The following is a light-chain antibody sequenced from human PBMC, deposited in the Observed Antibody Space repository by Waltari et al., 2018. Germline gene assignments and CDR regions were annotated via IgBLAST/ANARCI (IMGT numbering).Light chain of an antibody. J-gene: IGKJ4*01. Sequence: DIQMTLSLSSLSSSVGDRVTITCQASQDISNYLNWYQQKPGKAPKLLIYDASNLETGVPSRFSGSGSGTDFTFTISSLQPEDIATYYCQQYDNLPLTFGGGTKVEIK. V-gene: IGKV1-33*01. CDR3: QQYDNLPLT. CDR1: QDISNY. CDR2: DAS.